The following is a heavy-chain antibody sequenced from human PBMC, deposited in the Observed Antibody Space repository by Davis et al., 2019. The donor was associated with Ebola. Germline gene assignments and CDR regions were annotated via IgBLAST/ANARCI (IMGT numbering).Heavy chain of an antibody. D-gene: IGHD5-12*01. CDR3: ARDRGVATIWREIDY. V-gene: IGHV3-21*01. CDR1: GFTSSSYW. J-gene: IGHJ4*02. CDR2: ISGSGGST. Sequence: GESLKISCVASGFTSSSYWMHWVRQAPGKGLEWVSAISGSGGSTYYADSVKGRFTISRDNAKNSLYLQMNSLRAEDTAVYYCARDRGVATIWREIDYWGQGTLVTVSS.